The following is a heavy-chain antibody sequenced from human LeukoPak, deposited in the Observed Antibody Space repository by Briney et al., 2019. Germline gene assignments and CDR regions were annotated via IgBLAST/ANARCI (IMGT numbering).Heavy chain of an antibody. CDR2: IIPLFGTA. D-gene: IGHD4-11*01. Sequence: ASVKVSCKASGGTFSSYAISWVRQAPGQGLEWMGRIIPLFGTANYAQKFQDRVTITTDESTSTAYMELSSLRSEDTAMYYCARDHYSNYGGFDYWGQGTLVTVSS. CDR1: GGTFSSYA. CDR3: ARDHYSNYGGFDY. J-gene: IGHJ4*02. V-gene: IGHV1-69*05.